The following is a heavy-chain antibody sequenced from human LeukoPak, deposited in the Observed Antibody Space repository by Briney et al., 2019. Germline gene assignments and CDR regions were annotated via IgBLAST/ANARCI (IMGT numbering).Heavy chain of an antibody. CDR3: AKDPNGDYVGAFDF. J-gene: IGHJ3*01. CDR2: ITSTTSST. D-gene: IGHD4-23*01. Sequence: PGGSLRLSCAASGFTFSIYAMHWVRQAPGKGLAWVSTITSTTSSTSYADSVKGRFTISRDNSERTLYLQMNSLRAEDTAMYYCAKDPNGDYVGAFDFWGQGTLVTVSS. CDR1: GFTFSIYA. V-gene: IGHV3-23*01.